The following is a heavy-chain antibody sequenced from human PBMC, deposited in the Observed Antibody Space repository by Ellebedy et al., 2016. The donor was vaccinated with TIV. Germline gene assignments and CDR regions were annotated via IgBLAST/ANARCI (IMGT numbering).Heavy chain of an antibody. CDR1: GYTFTSYG. V-gene: IGHV1-8*02. J-gene: IGHJ4*02. D-gene: IGHD6-13*01. Sequence: ASVKVSXKASGYTFTSYGISWVRQAPGQGLEWMGWMNPNSGNTGYAQKFQGRVTMTRNTSISTAYMELSSLRSEDTAVYYCARGLYIAPFDYWGQGTLVTVSS. CDR3: ARGLYIAPFDY. CDR2: MNPNSGNT.